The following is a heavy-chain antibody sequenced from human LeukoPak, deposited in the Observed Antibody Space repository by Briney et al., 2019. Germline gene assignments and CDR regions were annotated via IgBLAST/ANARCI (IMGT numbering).Heavy chain of an antibody. D-gene: IGHD2-2*03. V-gene: IGHV3-7*03. CDR3: ARVPGYCSSTSCYWYYYMDV. J-gene: IGHJ6*03. CDR1: GFTFSSYW. Sequence: PGGSLRLSCAASGFTFSSYWVSWVRQAPGKGLEWVANIKQDGSEKYYVDSVKGRFTISRDNAKNSLYLQMNSLRAEDTAVYYCARVPGYCSSTSCYWYYYMDVWGKGTTVTVSS. CDR2: IKQDGSEK.